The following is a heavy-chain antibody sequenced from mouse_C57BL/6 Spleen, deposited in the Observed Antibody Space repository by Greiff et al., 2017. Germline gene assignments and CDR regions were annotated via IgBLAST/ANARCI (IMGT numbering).Heavy chain of an antibody. CDR2: ISDGGSYT. V-gene: IGHV5-4*01. CDR3: ARDGLSWFAY. CDR1: GFTFSSYA. Sequence: DVKLVESGGGLVQPGGSLKLSCAASGFTFSSYAMSWVRQTPEKRLEWVATISDGGSYTYYPDNVKGRFIISRDNAKNNLYLQMSHLKSEDTAMYYCARDGLSWFAYWGQGTLVTVSA. J-gene: IGHJ3*01.